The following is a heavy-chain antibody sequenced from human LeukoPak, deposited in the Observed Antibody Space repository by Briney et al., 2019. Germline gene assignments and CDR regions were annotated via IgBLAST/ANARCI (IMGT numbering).Heavy chain of an antibody. CDR3: AREDIVVVPAAIRGDAFDI. V-gene: IGHV4-4*07. CDR2: IYTSGST. J-gene: IGHJ3*02. D-gene: IGHD2-2*02. Sequence: SETLSLTCTVSGGSISSYYWSWIRQPAGKGLEWIGRIYTSGSTNYNPSLKSRVTISVDTSKNQFSLKLSSVTAADTAVYYCAREDIVVVPAAIRGDAFDIWGQGTMVTVSS. CDR1: GGSISSYY.